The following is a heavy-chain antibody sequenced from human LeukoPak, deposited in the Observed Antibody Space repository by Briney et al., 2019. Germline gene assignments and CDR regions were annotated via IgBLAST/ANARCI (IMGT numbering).Heavy chain of an antibody. D-gene: IGHD3-3*01. V-gene: IGHV3-21*01. J-gene: IGHJ3*02. CDR1: GFTFSSYS. CDR2: ISSSSSYI. CDR3: ARDSILRFLEPNDAFDI. Sequence: GGSLRLSCAASGFTFSSYSMNWVRQAPGKGLEWVSSISSSSSYIYYADSVKGRFTISRYNAKNSLYLQMNSLRAEDTAVYYCARDSILRFLEPNDAFDIWGQGTMVTVSS.